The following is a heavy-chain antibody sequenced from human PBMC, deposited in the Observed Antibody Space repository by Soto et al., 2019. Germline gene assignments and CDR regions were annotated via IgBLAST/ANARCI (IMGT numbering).Heavy chain of an antibody. D-gene: IGHD1-26*01. J-gene: IGHJ1*01. CDR2: VLTILGSI. CDR1: GGTFNTYT. V-gene: IGHV1-69*08. CDR3: GRIPRYSVPTSDPLDI. Sequence: QVHLVQSGAELKQPGSSVTVSCKASGGTFNTYTFSWVRQVPGQGLEWMGSVLTILGSINYAQEFQGRLSISADQSSTTVYMELSRLTSQDTATDYCGRIPRYSVPTSDPLDIWGQGTLVTVSS.